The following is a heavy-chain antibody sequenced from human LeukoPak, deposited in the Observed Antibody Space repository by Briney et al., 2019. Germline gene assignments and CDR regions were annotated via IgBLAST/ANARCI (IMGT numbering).Heavy chain of an antibody. D-gene: IGHD5-24*01. J-gene: IGHJ4*02. CDR2: ISYDGSNK. CDR1: TFTFSNYG. Sequence: GGSLRLSCAASTFTFSNYGMHWVRQAPGKGLEWVAVISYDGSNKYYADSVKGRFTISRDNSKNTLYLQMNSLRAEDTAVYYCARVPQDGYNSDYWGQGTLVTVSS. V-gene: IGHV3-30*12. CDR3: ARVPQDGYNSDY.